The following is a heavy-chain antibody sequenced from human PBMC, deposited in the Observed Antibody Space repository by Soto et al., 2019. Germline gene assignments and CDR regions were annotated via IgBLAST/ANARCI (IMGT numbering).Heavy chain of an antibody. D-gene: IGHD1-1*01. CDR3: ARTQLGSVVY. CDR2: IYYSGST. V-gene: IGHV4-59*06. CDR1: GGSVSTYY. J-gene: IGHJ4*02. Sequence: SETLSLTCTVSGGSVSTYYWTWIRQPPGKGLEWIGYIYYSGSTYYNPSLKSRVTISVDTSKNQFSLKLSSVTAADTAVYYCARTQLGSVVYWGQGTLVTVSS.